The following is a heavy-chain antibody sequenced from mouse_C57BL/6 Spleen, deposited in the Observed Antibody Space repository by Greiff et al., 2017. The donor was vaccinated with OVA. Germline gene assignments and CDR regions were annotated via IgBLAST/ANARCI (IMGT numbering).Heavy chain of an antibody. V-gene: IGHV3-6*01. CDR1: GFSITSGYY. Sequence: VQLKESGPGLVKPSQSLSLTCSVTGFSITSGYYWNWIRQFPGNILEWMGFISYDGSNNYNPSLKNRLSITRDTSKNQFFLKLNSVTTEDTATDDCARDGGLRLYWYFDVWGTGTTVTVST. CDR2: ISYDGSN. D-gene: IGHD2-4*01. J-gene: IGHJ1*03. CDR3: ARDGGLRLYWYFDV.